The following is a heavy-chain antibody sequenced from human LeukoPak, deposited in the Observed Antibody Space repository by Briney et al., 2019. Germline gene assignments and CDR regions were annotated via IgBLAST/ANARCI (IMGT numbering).Heavy chain of an antibody. CDR3: ARVTEYRIEDYFDY. D-gene: IGHD6-6*01. CDR1: GGSISSSSYY. Sequence: SETLSLTCTVSGGSISSSSYYCGWIRQPPGKGLEWIGYIYYSVITNYNPSLKSRVTISVETYKNEFSLKLRSVTAAETAVYYCARVTEYRIEDYFDYWGQGTLVTVSS. V-gene: IGHV4-61*05. J-gene: IGHJ4*02. CDR2: IYYSVIT.